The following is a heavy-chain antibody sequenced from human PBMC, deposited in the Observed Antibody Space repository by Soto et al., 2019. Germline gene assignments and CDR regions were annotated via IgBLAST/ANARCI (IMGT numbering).Heavy chain of an antibody. J-gene: IGHJ4*02. Sequence: ASVKVSCKTSGYTFTSYAISWVRQAPGQGLEWMGWISAYNGNTNYAQKLQGRVTMTTDTSTTTAYMELRSLRSDDTAVYYCARSRPPAGYWGQGTLVPVSS. V-gene: IGHV1-18*01. CDR1: GYTFTSYA. CDR3: ARSRPPAGY. CDR2: ISAYNGNT.